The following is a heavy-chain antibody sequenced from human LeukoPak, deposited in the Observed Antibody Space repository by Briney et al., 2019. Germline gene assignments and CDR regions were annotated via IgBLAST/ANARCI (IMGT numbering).Heavy chain of an antibody. CDR2: INHSGST. CDR1: GNSISSSSYY. Sequence: SETLSLTCTVSGNSISSSSYYWVWIRQPPGKGLEWIGEINHSGSTNYNPSLKSRVTISVDTSKNQFSLKLSSVTAADTAVYYCARQFAAADLDWFDPWGQGTLVTVSS. V-gene: IGHV4-39*01. D-gene: IGHD3-16*01. CDR3: ARQFAAADLDWFDP. J-gene: IGHJ5*02.